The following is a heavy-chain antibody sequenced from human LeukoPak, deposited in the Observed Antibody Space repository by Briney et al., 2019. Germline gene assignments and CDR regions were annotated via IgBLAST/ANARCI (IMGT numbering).Heavy chain of an antibody. D-gene: IGHD4-23*01. J-gene: IGHJ4*02. CDR1: GGSISSYY. V-gene: IGHV4-59*08. Sequence: SETLSLTCTVSGGSISSYYWSWIRQPPGKGLEWIGYIYYGGSTNYNPSLKSRVTISVDTSKNQFSLKLSSVTAADTAVYYCARLQGYGGFDYWGQGTLVTVSS. CDR2: IYYGGST. CDR3: ARLQGYGGFDY.